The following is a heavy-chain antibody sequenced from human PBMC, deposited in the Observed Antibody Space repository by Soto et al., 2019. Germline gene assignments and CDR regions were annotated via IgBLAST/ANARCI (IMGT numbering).Heavy chain of an antibody. CDR3: ARGGPDYYYYMDV. Sequence: GGSLRLSCAASGFTFSSYWMSWVRQAPGKGLEWVANIKQDGSEKYYVDSVKGRFTISRDNAKNSLYLQMNSLRAEDTAVYYCARGGPDYYYYMDVWGKGTTVTVSS. V-gene: IGHV3-7*01. CDR2: IKQDGSEK. J-gene: IGHJ6*03. CDR1: GFTFSSYW.